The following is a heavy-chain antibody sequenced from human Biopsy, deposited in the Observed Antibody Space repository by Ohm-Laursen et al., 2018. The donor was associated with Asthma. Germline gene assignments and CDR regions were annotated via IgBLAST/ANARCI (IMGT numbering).Heavy chain of an antibody. D-gene: IGHD4-23*01. J-gene: IGHJ3*02. CDR2: ISYDGGNK. CDR1: GFTFSIYD. Sequence: SLRLSCAASGFTFSIYDIHWVRQAPGKGLEWVAVISYDGGNKFYGDSVKGRFTLSRDNSRNTLYLQMNSLRVEDTAIYYCARTHERWTSIQDDALDIWGQGTMIIVSS. CDR3: ARTHERWTSIQDDALDI. V-gene: IGHV3-30*03.